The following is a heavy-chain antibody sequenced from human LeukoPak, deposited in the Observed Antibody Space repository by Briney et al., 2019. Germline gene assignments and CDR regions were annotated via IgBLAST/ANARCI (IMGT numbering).Heavy chain of an antibody. CDR3: ARDPNPYSGEGDY. Sequence: SVKVSCKATGGTFSSYAISWVRQAPGQGLEWMGRIIPIFGTANYAQKFQGRVTITTDESTSTAYMELSSLRSEDTAVYYCARDPNPYSGEGDYWGQGTLVTVSS. J-gene: IGHJ4*02. CDR2: IIPIFGTA. V-gene: IGHV1-69*05. D-gene: IGHD3-10*01. CDR1: GGTFSSYA.